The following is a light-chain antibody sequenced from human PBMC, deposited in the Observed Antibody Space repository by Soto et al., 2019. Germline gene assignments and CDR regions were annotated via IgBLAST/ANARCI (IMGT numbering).Light chain of an antibody. J-gene: IGKJ1*01. CDR3: QHYVTSLTT. CDR2: GAS. Sequence: EIVLTQSPATLSLSPGGRATLSCRASQTVTSDYLAWYQQKPGQAPRLLIFGASIRVTGIPDRFIGSGSGTDFTLTISRLEPEDFAVYYCQHYVTSLTTFGQGTKVDIK. CDR1: QTVTSDY. V-gene: IGKV3-20*01.